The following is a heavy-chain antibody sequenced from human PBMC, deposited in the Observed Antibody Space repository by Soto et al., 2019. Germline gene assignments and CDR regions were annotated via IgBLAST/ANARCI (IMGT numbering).Heavy chain of an antibody. J-gene: IGHJ6*02. D-gene: IGHD3-10*01. CDR1: GLTFTGSA. CDR2: IRSKANSYAT. V-gene: IGHV3-73*01. CDR3: TRRAITMVRGTNTYYYFYGMDV. Sequence: PGGPRRLSCASSGLTFTGSAMHWVRQASGLGPGWVSRIRSKANSYATAYAASVKGRFNSSRDDSKNTAYLQMNSLKTEDTAVYFCTRRAITMVRGTNTYYYFYGMDVWGQGTTVTVSS.